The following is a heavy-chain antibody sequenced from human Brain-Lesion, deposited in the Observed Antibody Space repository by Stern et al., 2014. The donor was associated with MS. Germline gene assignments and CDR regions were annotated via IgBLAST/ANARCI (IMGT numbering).Heavy chain of an antibody. CDR3: ARDITGSSAYFAY. V-gene: IGHV3-9*01. D-gene: IGHD1-14*01. CDR2: ISWNSGTI. CDR1: GFPFDDYA. Sequence: VQLVQSGGDLVQPGRSLGLSWAAFGFPFDDYAMHWVRQAPGKGLEWAAGISWNSGTIGYADSVKGRFTTSRDNAYSSLYLQMNSLRPEDTALYYCARDITGSSAYFAYWGQGTLVTVSS. J-gene: IGHJ4*02.